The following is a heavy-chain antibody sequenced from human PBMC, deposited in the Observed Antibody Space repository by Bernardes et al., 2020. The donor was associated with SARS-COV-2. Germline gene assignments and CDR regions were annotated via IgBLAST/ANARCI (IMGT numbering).Heavy chain of an antibody. D-gene: IGHD4-17*01. V-gene: IGHV3-7*01. CDR3: ASQGHDYGERFDY. CDR1: GFTFSSYC. CDR2: IKQDGSEK. J-gene: IGHJ4*02. Sequence: GGSLRLSCAASGFTFSSYCMSWVRKAPGKGLEWVANIKQDGSEKYYVDSVKGRFTISRDNAKNSLYLQMNSLRAEDTAVYYCASQGHDYGERFDYWGQGTLVTVSS.